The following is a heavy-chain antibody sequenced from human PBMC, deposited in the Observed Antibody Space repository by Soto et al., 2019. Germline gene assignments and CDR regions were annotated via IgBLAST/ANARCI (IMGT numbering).Heavy chain of an antibody. CDR3: AKGSGYDWYYFDY. D-gene: IGHD5-12*01. CDR2: ISGSGGST. Sequence: GGSLRLSCAASGFTFSSYAMSWVRQAPGKGLEWVSAISGSGGSTYYADSVKGRFTISRDNSKNTLYLQMNSLRAEDTAIYYCAKGSGYDWYYFDYWGQGTLVTVSS. V-gene: IGHV3-23*01. J-gene: IGHJ4*02. CDR1: GFTFSSYA.